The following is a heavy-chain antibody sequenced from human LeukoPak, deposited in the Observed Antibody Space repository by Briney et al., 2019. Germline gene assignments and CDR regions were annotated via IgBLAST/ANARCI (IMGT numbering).Heavy chain of an antibody. V-gene: IGHV3-7*03. CDR1: GFTFSSYW. CDR2: IKQDGSEK. D-gene: IGHD2-2*01. J-gene: IGHJ6*02. Sequence: GGSLRLSCAASGFTFSSYWMSWVRQAPGKGLEWVANIKQDGSEKYYVDSVKGRFTISRDNAKNSLYLQMNSLRAEDTAVYYCAKDADIVVVPAAINYYGMDVWGQGTTVTVSS. CDR3: AKDADIVVVPAAINYYGMDV.